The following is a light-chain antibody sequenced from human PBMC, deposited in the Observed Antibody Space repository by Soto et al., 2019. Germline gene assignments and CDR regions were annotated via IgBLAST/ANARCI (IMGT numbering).Light chain of an antibody. CDR1: QSISLS. CDR3: QKYNSYWT. CDR2: DAS. Sequence: DIRMTQSPSTLSAFVGDRVTITCRASQSISLSLAWYQQKPGKAPDLLISDASNLERGVPSRFSGSGSGTDFALTIRSLQPDDFANYYCQKYNSYWTFGPGTKVDIK. V-gene: IGKV1-5*01. J-gene: IGKJ1*01.